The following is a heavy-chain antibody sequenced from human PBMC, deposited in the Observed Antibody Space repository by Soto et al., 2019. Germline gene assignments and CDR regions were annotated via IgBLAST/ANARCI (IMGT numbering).Heavy chain of an antibody. D-gene: IGHD5-12*01. CDR2: ISSSGSTI. Sequence: GGSLRLSCAASGFTFSSYEMNWVRQAPGKGLEWVSYISSSGSTIYHADSVKGRFTISRDNAKNSLYLQMNSLRAEDTAVYYCARECLRFFYCAMDVWGQGTTVTVSS. CDR3: ARECLRFFYCAMDV. V-gene: IGHV3-48*03. CDR1: GFTFSSYE. J-gene: IGHJ6*02.